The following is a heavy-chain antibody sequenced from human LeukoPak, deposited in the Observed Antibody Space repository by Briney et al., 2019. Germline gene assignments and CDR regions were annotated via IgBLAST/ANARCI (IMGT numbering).Heavy chain of an antibody. Sequence: PGGSLRLSCAASGFTVSSNYMSWVRQAPGKGLEWVSVIHSDGSTFYADSVKGRFTISRDNAKNSLYLQMNSLRAEDTAMYYCARDGWFGDYNWFDPWGQGTLVTVSS. CDR2: IHSDGST. D-gene: IGHD3-10*01. J-gene: IGHJ5*02. V-gene: IGHV3-53*01. CDR3: ARDGWFGDYNWFDP. CDR1: GFTVSSNY.